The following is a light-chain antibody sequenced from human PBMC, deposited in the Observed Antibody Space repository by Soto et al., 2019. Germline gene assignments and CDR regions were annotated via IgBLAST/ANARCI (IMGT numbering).Light chain of an antibody. Sequence: DIQMTQSPSSLSASVGDRVTITCRASQSISSYLNWYQQKPGKAPKLLIYAASSLQSGVPSRFSGRGSGTDFTLTISSLQPEDFATYYCQHSYSTPPVTFGGGTKVEIK. J-gene: IGKJ4*01. CDR3: QHSYSTPPVT. CDR1: QSISSY. V-gene: IGKV1-39*01. CDR2: AAS.